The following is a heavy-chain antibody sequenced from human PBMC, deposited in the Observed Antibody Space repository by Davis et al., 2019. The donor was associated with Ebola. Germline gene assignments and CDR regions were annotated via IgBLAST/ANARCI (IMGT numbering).Heavy chain of an antibody. V-gene: IGHV4-59*12. CDR2: IYHSGST. CDR3: ARGYCSSTSCYDYYYGMDV. D-gene: IGHD2-2*01. J-gene: IGHJ6*04. CDR1: GGSISSYY. Sequence: SETLSLTCTVSGGSISSYYWSWIRQPPGKGLEWIGEIYHSGSTNYNPSLKSRVTISVDKSKNQFSLKLSSVTAADTAVYYCARGYCSSTSCYDYYYGMDVWGKGTTVTVSS.